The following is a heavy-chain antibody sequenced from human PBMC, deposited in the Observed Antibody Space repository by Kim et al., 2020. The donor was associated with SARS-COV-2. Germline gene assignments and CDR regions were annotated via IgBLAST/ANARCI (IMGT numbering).Heavy chain of an antibody. V-gene: IGHV4-34*01. J-gene: IGHJ4*02. D-gene: IGHD1-26*01. Sequence: SETLSLTCAVYGGSFSGYYWSWIRQPPGKGLEWIGEINHSGSTNYNPSLKSRVTISVDTSKNQFSLKLSSVTAADTAVYYCARGPVVGATDREFDYWGQGTLVTVSS. CDR2: INHSGST. CDR3: ARGPVVGATDREFDY. CDR1: GGSFSGYY.